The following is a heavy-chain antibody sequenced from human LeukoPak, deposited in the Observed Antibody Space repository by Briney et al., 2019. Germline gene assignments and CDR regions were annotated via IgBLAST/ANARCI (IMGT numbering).Heavy chain of an antibody. J-gene: IGHJ4*02. CDR2: INPYNGDT. D-gene: IGHD1-26*01. Sequence: GASVKVSCKASGYTFTTYGISWVRQAPGQGLEWMGWINPYNGDTNYAQKLQGRVTMTTDTSTSTAYMELRSLRDDDTAVYFCARGMGSTTFADFDCWGQGTLVTVSS. V-gene: IGHV1-18*01. CDR1: GYTFTTYG. CDR3: ARGMGSTTFADFDC.